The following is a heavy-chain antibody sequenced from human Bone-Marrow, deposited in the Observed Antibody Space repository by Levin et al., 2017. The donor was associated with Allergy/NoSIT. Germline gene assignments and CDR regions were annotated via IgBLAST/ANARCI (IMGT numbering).Heavy chain of an antibody. CDR3: AKLPAGGLREGYSGYNTFGIANALDI. CDR2: ISHDGNNK. V-gene: IGHV3-30*18. J-gene: IGHJ3*02. D-gene: IGHD5-12*01. CDR1: GFTFRSYG. Sequence: PGGSLRLSCAASGFTFRSYGMHWVRQAPGKGLEWVAVISHDGNNKYYTESVKGRFTISRDNSKNTLYLQMNSLRAEDTAIYYCAKLPAGGLREGYSGYNTFGIANALDIWGQGTMVTVSS.